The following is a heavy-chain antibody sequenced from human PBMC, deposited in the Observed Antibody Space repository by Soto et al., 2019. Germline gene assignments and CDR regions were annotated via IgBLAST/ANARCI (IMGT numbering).Heavy chain of an antibody. CDR2: VNPSGGST. CDR1: GYLFTAYS. CDR3: AREANCSGGTCYSEYFHR. J-gene: IGHJ1*01. Sequence: ASVKVSCKASGYLFTAYSMHWVRLAPGQGLEGMGVVNPSGGSTKYAQNFQGRGTMTRDTSTTTIYMELSSLRSDDTAIDYCAREANCSGGTCYSEYFHRWGQGTLVTVSP. D-gene: IGHD2-15*01. V-gene: IGHV1-46*01.